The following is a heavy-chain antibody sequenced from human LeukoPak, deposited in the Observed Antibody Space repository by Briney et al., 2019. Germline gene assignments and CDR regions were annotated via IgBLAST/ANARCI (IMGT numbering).Heavy chain of an antibody. CDR1: GGSFSGYY. D-gene: IGHD5-12*01. V-gene: IGHV4-34*01. J-gene: IGHJ4*02. CDR2: INHSGST. CDR3: AKYSDYDLNY. Sequence: SETLSLTCAVYGGSFSGYYWSWIRQPPGKGLEWIGEINHSGSTNYNPSLKSRVTISVDTSKNQFSLKLSSVTAADTAVYYCAKYSDYDLNYWGQGTLVTVSS.